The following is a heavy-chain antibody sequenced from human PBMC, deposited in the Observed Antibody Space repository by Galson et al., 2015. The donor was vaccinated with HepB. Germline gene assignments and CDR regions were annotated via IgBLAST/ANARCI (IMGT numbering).Heavy chain of an antibody. CDR3: ARHPYCTNAVCHSEGFDY. J-gene: IGHJ4*02. Sequence: SGAEVKKPGESLRISCKGSGYSFTSYWIGWVRQMPGKGLEWMGIIYPGDSDTRYSPSFQGQVTISADKSISTAYLQWSSLKASDTAMYYCARHPYCTNAVCHSEGFDYWGQGTLVTVSS. CDR1: GYSFTSYW. CDR2: IYPGDSDT. D-gene: IGHD2-8*01. V-gene: IGHV5-51*01.